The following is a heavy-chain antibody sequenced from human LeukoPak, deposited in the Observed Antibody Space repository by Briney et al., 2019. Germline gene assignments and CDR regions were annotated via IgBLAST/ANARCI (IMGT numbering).Heavy chain of an antibody. Sequence: GGSLRLSCAASGFTFSSYTMNWVRQAPGKGLEWVSSISRNSNYIYYADPVKGRFTISRDNAKNSLYLQMNSLRAEDAAAYYCARDPHSNSWVDYWGQGTLVTVSS. D-gene: IGHD6-13*01. CDR3: ARDPHSNSWVDY. J-gene: IGHJ4*02. V-gene: IGHV3-21*01. CDR2: ISRNSNYI. CDR1: GFTFSSYT.